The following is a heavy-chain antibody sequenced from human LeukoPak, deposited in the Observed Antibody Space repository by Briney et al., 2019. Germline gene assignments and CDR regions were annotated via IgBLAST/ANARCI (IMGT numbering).Heavy chain of an antibody. CDR1: GFAFSRYG. CDR3: ARGPISGSGWYPIDY. CDR2: IWDDGSNQ. J-gene: IGHJ4*02. D-gene: IGHD6-19*01. V-gene: IGHV3-33*01. Sequence: PGRSLRLSCAASGFAFSRYGMHWVRQAPGKGLEWVAVIWDDGSNQKYADSVKGRFTISRDNSKNTLYLQMNSLRAEDTAVYYCARGPISGSGWYPIDYWGQGTLVTVSS.